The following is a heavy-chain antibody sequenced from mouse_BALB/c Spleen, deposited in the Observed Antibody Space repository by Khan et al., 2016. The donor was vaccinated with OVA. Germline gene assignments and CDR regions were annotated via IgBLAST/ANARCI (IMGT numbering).Heavy chain of an antibody. CDR2: IWGGGGT. V-gene: IGHV2-6-4*01. D-gene: IGHD2-14*01. CDR3: ARAYYRYDGYYAMDY. Sequence: VQLQESGPGLVAPSQSLSITCTVSGFSLSRYNIHWVRQPPGKGLEWLGMIWGGGGTDYNSTLKIRLSISKDNSKSQVFLKMNSLQTDDTAMYYCARAYYRYDGYYAMDYWVQGTSVTVSS. CDR1: GFSLSRYN. J-gene: IGHJ4*01.